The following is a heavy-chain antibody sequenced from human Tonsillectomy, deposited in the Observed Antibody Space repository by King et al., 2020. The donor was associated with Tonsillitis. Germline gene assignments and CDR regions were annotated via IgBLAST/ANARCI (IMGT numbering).Heavy chain of an antibody. CDR2: IIPLLGIA. V-gene: IGHV1-69*01. CDR3: ARWAGDYYDWFDP. CDR1: GGTFSSYA. D-gene: IGHD3-22*01. Sequence: VQLVQSGAEVKKPGSSVKVSCKASGGTFSSYAISWVRQAPGQGLEWMGGIIPLLGIANYAQKFQGRVTITADESTSTAYMELRSLRSEDTALYYCARWAGDYYDWFDPWGQGTLVTVSS. J-gene: IGHJ5*02.